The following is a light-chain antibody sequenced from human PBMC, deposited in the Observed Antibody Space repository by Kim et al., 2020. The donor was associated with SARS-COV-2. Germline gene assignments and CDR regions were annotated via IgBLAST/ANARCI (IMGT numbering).Light chain of an antibody. Sequence: GQRVTISCSGGSSNIGRNHVSWYQQLPGTAPKLLIYYHDQRPSGVPDRFSGSKSGASASLAISGLQSDDEADYYCAAWDDSLNAVLFGGGTQLTVL. CDR2: YHD. V-gene: IGLV1-44*01. CDR1: SSNIGRNH. J-gene: IGLJ2*01. CDR3: AAWDDSLNAVL.